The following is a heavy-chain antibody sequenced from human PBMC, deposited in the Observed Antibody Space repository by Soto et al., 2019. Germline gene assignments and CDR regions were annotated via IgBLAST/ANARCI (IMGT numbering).Heavy chain of an antibody. CDR1: GFTFSSYA. V-gene: IGHV3-30-3*01. Sequence: QVQLVESGGGVVQPGRSLRLSCAASGFTFSSYAMHWVRQAPGTGLEWVAVISYDGSNKYYADSVKGRFTISRDNSKNTLYLQMNSLRAEDTAVYYCARDSYDYVWGSYRVYPGGGMDVWGQGTTVTVSS. J-gene: IGHJ6*02. D-gene: IGHD3-16*02. CDR2: ISYDGSNK. CDR3: ARDSYDYVWGSYRVYPGGGMDV.